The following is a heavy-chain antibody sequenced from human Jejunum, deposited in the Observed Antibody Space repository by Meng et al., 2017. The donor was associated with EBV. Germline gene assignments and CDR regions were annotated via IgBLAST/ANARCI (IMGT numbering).Heavy chain of an antibody. J-gene: IGHJ4*02. CDR3: ASIHPSIDS. CDR1: RGSIFSSNW. Sequence: QMQVKESGPGLVKPSGTLSLTCAVSRGSIFSSNWWTWVRQPPGKGLEWIGEIYHSGSTNYNPSLKSRITMSLDKSKNQFSLKLRSVTAADTAVYYCASIHPSIDSWGPGTLVTVSS. D-gene: IGHD2-21*01. V-gene: IGHV4-4*02. CDR2: IYHSGST.